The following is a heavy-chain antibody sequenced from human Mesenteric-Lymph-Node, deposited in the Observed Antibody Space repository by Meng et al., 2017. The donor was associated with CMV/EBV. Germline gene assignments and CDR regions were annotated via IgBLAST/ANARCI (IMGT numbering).Heavy chain of an antibody. J-gene: IGHJ3*02. Sequence: GGSLRLSCAASGFTVSSYAMHWVRQAPGMGLVWVAVLSYDGTNTFYADSVRGRFTISRDNSKNTLSLQMNSLRAEDTAVYYCASIYYDRFSAFDIWGQGTMVTVSS. D-gene: IGHD3-22*01. CDR3: ASIYYDRFSAFDI. CDR1: GFTVSSYA. V-gene: IGHV3-30*04. CDR2: LSYDGTNT.